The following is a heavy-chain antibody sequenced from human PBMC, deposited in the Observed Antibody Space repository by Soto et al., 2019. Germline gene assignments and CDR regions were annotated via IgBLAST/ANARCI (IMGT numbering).Heavy chain of an antibody. CDR1: GGSISSSDYW. CDR2: IYYTGST. CDR3: ARQIGRGSWSLDH. D-gene: IGHD6-13*01. J-gene: IGHJ4*02. Sequence: SETLSLTCTVSGGSISSSDYWWGWIRQPPGKGLEWIGSIYYTGSTYYNPSLKSRVIISVNTSKNQFSLRLSSVTAADTAVYYCARQIGRGSWSLDHWGQGTLVTVSS. V-gene: IGHV4-39*01.